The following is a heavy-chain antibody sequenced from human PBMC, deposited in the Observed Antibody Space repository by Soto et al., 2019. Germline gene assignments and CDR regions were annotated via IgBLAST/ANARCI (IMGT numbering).Heavy chain of an antibody. D-gene: IGHD4-17*01. CDR1: GGSISSYY. Sequence: SETLSLTCTVSGGSISSYYWSWIRQPPGKGLEWIGYIYYSGSTNYNPSLKSRVTISVDTSKNQFSLKLSSVTAAETAVYYCARGDYGDLLDYWGQGTLVTVSS. J-gene: IGHJ4*02. V-gene: IGHV4-59*01. CDR3: ARGDYGDLLDY. CDR2: IYYSGST.